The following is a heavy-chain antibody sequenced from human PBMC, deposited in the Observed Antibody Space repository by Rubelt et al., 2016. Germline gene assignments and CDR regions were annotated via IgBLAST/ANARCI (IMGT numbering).Heavy chain of an antibody. D-gene: IGHD6-13*01. CDR1: GGSFSGYY. CDR2: ITHSGST. Sequence: QVQLQQWGAGLLKPSETLSLTCAVYGGSFSGYYWSWIRQPPGKGLEWIGEITHSGSTNYNPSLKSRVTTSVDTSKNQFSRKRSSVTAADPAVYYFARGLARAAAAPRRLWFDPWGQGTLVTVSS. V-gene: IGHV4-34*01. J-gene: IGHJ5*02. CDR3: ARGLARAAAAPRRLWFDP.